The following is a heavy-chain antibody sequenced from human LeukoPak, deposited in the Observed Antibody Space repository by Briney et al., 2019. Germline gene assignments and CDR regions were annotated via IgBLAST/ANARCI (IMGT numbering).Heavy chain of an antibody. V-gene: IGHV4-39*01. CDR3: ASICYDSSGYTFDY. D-gene: IGHD3-22*01. CDR2: IYYSGST. CDR1: GDSISSPTYY. Sequence: SSETLSLTCTVSGDSISSPTYYWGWIRQPPGKGLEWIGSIYYSGSTYYNPSLKSRVTISVDTSKNQFSLKLSSVTAADTAVYYCASICYDSSGYTFDYWGQGTLVTVSS. J-gene: IGHJ4*02.